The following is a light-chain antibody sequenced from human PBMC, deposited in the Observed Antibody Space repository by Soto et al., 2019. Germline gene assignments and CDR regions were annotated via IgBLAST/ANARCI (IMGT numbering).Light chain of an antibody. CDR2: GAS. Sequence: DIQMTQSPSSVSASVGDRVTITCRASQGIGSWLAWYRQKPGKAPELLIYGASTLQIGVPSRFSGSGSETDFTLTISSLQAEDFATYYCQQANSFPRTFAQGTKVDIK. V-gene: IGKV1-12*01. CDR1: QGIGSW. J-gene: IGKJ1*01. CDR3: QQANSFPRT.